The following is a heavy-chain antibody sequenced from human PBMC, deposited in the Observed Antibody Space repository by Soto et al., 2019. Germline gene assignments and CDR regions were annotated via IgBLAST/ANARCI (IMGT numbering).Heavy chain of an antibody. CDR2: IYHSGST. J-gene: IGHJ4*02. CDR1: GGSISSSNW. V-gene: IGHV4-4*02. D-gene: IGHD4-17*01. Sequence: SETLSLTCAVSGGSISSSNWWSWVRQPPGKGLEWIGEIYHSGSTNYNPSLKSRVTISVDTSKNQFSLKLGSVTAADTAVYYCARTKYDYGDYGILDYWGQGTLVTVSS. CDR3: ARTKYDYGDYGILDY.